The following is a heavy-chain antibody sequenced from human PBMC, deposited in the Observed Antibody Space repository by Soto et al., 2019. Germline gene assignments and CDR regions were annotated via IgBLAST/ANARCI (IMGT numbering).Heavy chain of an antibody. CDR2: IYYSGST. J-gene: IGHJ5*02. CDR1: GGSISSSSYY. CDR3: ARHGDAPKLLWFGELFS. Sequence: SETLSLTCTVSGGSISSSSYYWGWIRQPPGKGLEWIGSIYYSGSTYYNPSLKSRVTISVDTSKNQFSLKLSSVTAADTAVYYCARHGDAPKLLWFGELFSWGQGTLVTVSS. V-gene: IGHV4-39*01. D-gene: IGHD3-10*01.